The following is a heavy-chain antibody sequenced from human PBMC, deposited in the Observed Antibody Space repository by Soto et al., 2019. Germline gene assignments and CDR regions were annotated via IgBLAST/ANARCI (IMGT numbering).Heavy chain of an antibody. CDR2: FNPIFVSA. J-gene: IGHJ4*02. Sequence: QLHLVQSGAEVKKAGSSVKVSCKASGGTVSSYAITWVRQAPGKGLEWMGVFNPIFVSAHYAPKFQGRITITADESTSTAYMELSGLTSEDTAIYYWARDVSSDTTGFRGYDLWGQGTQVTVSS. CDR1: GGTVSSYA. CDR3: ARDVSSDTTGFRGYDL. V-gene: IGHV1-69*01. D-gene: IGHD3-10*01.